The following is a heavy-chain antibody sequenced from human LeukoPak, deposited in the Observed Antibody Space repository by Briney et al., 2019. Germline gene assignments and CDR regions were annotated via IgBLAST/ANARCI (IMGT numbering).Heavy chain of an antibody. CDR3: ARLGVVIATDYYYYIDV. J-gene: IGHJ6*03. CDR1: GGSFSGYY. Sequence: SETLSLTCAVYGGSFSGYYWSWICQPPGKGLEWIGEINHSGSTNYNPSLKSRVTISVDTSKNQFSLKLSSVTAADTAVYYCARLGVVIATDYYYYIDVWGKGTTVTVSS. V-gene: IGHV4-34*01. CDR2: INHSGST. D-gene: IGHD3-3*01.